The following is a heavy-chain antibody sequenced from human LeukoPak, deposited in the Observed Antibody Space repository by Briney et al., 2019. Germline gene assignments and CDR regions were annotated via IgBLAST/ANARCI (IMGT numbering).Heavy chain of an antibody. D-gene: IGHD3-22*01. V-gene: IGHV3-64*01. CDR2: ISSNGGST. CDR1: GFTFSSYA. J-gene: IGHJ3*02. Sequence: PGGSLRLSCAASGFTFSSYAMHWVRQAPGKGLEYVSAISSNGGSTYYANSVKGRFTISRDNSKNTLYLQMGSLRAEDMAVYHCARESYYDSSGFDDAFDIWGQGTMVTVSS. CDR3: ARESYYDSSGFDDAFDI.